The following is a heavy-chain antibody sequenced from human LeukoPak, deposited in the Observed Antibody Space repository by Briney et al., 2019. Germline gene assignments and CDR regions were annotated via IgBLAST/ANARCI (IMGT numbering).Heavy chain of an antibody. CDR1: GFPFRTYG. Sequence: GGSLRLSCVAPGFPFRTYGMSWVRQAPGTGLEWVSVVYSGGETYYADSVRGRFTVSRDISKNTLYLQMNSLRAEDTAVYYCARAWEVTMVRGVIASDFDYWGQGTLVTVSS. V-gene: IGHV3-66*01. J-gene: IGHJ4*02. CDR3: ARAWEVTMVRGVIASDFDY. D-gene: IGHD3-10*01. CDR2: VYSGGET.